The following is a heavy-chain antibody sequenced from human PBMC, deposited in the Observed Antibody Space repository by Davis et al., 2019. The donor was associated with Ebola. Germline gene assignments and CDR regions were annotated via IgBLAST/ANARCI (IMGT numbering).Heavy chain of an antibody. Sequence: ASVKVSCEASGYTFTSYGISWVRQAPGQGLEWMGWINPNSGGTNYAQKFQGRVTMTRDTSISTAYMDLSRLRSDDTAVYYCARGRRIEALVSDYWGQGTLVTVSS. CDR1: GYTFTSYG. CDR3: ARGRRIEALVSDY. CDR2: INPNSGGT. J-gene: IGHJ4*02. V-gene: IGHV1-2*02. D-gene: IGHD6-13*01.